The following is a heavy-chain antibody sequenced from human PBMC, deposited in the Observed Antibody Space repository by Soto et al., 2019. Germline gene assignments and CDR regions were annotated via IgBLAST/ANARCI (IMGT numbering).Heavy chain of an antibody. CDR2: ISGSGGST. J-gene: IGHJ4*02. CDR3: ANTYCSGGSCYSSKYFDY. V-gene: IGHV3-23*01. CDR1: GFTFSSYA. D-gene: IGHD2-15*01. Sequence: GGSLRLSCAASGFTFSSYAMSWVRQAPGKGLEWVSAISGSGGSTYYADSVKGRFTISRDNSKNTRYLQMNSLRAEDTAVYYCANTYCSGGSCYSSKYFDYWGQGTLVTVSS.